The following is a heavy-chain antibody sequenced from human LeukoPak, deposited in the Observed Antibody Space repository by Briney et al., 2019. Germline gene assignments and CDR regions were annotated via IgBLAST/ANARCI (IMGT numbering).Heavy chain of an antibody. CDR3: ARGQQLVRKVPFDY. V-gene: IGHV1-46*01. J-gene: IGHJ4*02. CDR1: GYTFTSYY. D-gene: IGHD6-6*01. Sequence: ASVKVSCKASGYTFTSYYMHWVRQAPGQGLEWMGMINPSGGTTTYAQRFQGRLTMTRDTSTSTVYMELSSLRSEDTAVYYCARGQQLVRKVPFDYWGQGTLVTVSS. CDR2: INPSGGTT.